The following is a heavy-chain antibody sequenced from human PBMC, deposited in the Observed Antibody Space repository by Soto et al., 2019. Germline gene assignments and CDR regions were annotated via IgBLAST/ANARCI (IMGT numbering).Heavy chain of an antibody. J-gene: IGHJ6*03. Sequence: GGSLRLSCAASGFTFSDYYMSWIRQAPGKGLEWVSYISSSGSTIYYADSVKGRFTISRDNAKNSLYLQMNSLRAEDTAVYYCAREHCSSTSCYWDYYYYYMDVWGKGTTVTVSS. V-gene: IGHV3-11*01. CDR2: ISSSGSTI. D-gene: IGHD2-2*01. CDR3: AREHCSSTSCYWDYYYYYMDV. CDR1: GFTFSDYY.